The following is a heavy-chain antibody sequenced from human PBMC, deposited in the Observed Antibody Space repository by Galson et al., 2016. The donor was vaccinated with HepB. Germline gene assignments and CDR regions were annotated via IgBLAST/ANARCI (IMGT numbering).Heavy chain of an antibody. J-gene: IGHJ4*02. CDR2: FDPEDGRT. V-gene: IGHV1-24*01. CDR3: STVFCRGGSCYLLDLFDY. D-gene: IGHD3-22*01. Sequence: SVKVSCKVSGYTLSEISVHWVRQAPGKGFEWIGGFDPEDGRTISARNFQGRVSVTEDTSTDTVYLELSRLRSEDTAIYYCSTVFCRGGSCYLLDLFDYWGQGTLVTDSS. CDR1: GYTLSEIS.